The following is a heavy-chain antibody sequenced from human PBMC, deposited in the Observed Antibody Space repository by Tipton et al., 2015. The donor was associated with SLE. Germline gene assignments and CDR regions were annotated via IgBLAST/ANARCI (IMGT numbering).Heavy chain of an antibody. CDR3: ARLSGDAFDI. V-gene: IGHV4-39*07. J-gene: IGHJ3*02. CDR2: IYYNGST. Sequence: TLSLTCTVSGGSIDISAYYWGLIRQPPGKGLEWIGSIYYNGSTYYNPSLKSRVTRSVDTSKNQFSLKVISVTAADTAVYYCARLSGDAFDIWGQGTMVTVSS. D-gene: IGHD1-26*01. CDR1: GGSIDISAYY.